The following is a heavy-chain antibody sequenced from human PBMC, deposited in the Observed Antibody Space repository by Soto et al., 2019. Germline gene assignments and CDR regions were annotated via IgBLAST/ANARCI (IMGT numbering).Heavy chain of an antibody. J-gene: IGHJ6*02. V-gene: IGHV2-5*02. CDR2: IYWDDDK. D-gene: IGHD2-21*02. Sequence: QITLKESGPTLVRPTQTLTLTCTFAGFSISTSGVGVGWIRQPPVKALEWLALIYWDDDKRYSPSLKSRLTITKDSSKDQVVLTMTNMDPVDTATYYCAHSRCGGDCLQSYSSHYYYGMDVWGQGTTVTVSS. CDR1: GFSISTSGVG. CDR3: AHSRCGGDCLQSYSSHYYYGMDV.